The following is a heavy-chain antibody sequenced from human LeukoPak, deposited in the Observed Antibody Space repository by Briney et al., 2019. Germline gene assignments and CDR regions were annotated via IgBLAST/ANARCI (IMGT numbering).Heavy chain of an antibody. CDR1: GFTFSSYE. CDR3: AELGITMIGGV. Sequence: GGSLRLSCAASGFTFSSYEMNWVRQAPGKGLEWVSYISSNGSTIYYADSVKGRFTISRDNAKNSLCLQMNSLRAEDTAVYYCAELGITMIGGVWGKGTTVTISS. D-gene: IGHD3-10*02. J-gene: IGHJ6*04. V-gene: IGHV3-48*03. CDR2: ISSNGSTI.